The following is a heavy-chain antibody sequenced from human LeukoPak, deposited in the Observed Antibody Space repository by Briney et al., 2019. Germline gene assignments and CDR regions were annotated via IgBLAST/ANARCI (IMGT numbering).Heavy chain of an antibody. CDR3: ARGGTYGSGRNQHTTLDY. CDR1: GVSLSNDY. D-gene: IGHD3-10*01. J-gene: IGHJ4*02. Sequence: SETLSLTCTVSGVSLSNDYWRWLRQAAGKELEWIGRIYGRGSTNYNPSLKSRVTISLDKSKQQFSLNLNSVTAADTAVYYCARGGTYGSGRNQHTTLDYWGQGILVTVSS. V-gene: IGHV4-4*07. CDR2: IYGRGST.